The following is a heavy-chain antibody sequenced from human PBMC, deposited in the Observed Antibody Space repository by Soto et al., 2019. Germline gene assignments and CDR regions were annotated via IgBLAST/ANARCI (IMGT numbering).Heavy chain of an antibody. Sequence: QLQLQESGPGLVKPSETLSLTCTVSGGSISSSSYYWGWIRQPPGKGLEWIGSIYYSGSTYYNPSLKSRVTISVDTSKNQFSLKLSSVTAADTAVYYCARGISVTKDPLGYWGQGTLVTVSS. V-gene: IGHV4-39*01. D-gene: IGHD4-17*01. CDR3: ARGISVTKDPLGY. CDR2: IYYSGST. J-gene: IGHJ4*02. CDR1: GGSISSSSYY.